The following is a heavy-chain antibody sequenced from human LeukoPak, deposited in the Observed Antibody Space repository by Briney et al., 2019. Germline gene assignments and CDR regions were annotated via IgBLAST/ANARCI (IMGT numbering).Heavy chain of an antibody. CDR3: ARDTSGAFDI. CDR2: VYYSGST. Sequence: PSETLSLTCTVSGGSISSYYWSWIRQPPGKGLEWIGYVYYSGSTNYNPSLKSRVTISVDTSKNQFSLKLSSVTAADTAVYYCARDTSGAFDIWGQGTMVTVSS. J-gene: IGHJ3*02. CDR1: GGSISSYY. V-gene: IGHV4-59*01.